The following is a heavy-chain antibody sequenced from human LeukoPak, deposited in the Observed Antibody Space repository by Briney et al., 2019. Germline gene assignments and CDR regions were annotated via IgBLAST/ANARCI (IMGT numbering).Heavy chain of an antibody. CDR2: IWYDGSNK. CDR3: ARGRGADYGGNSGYFDY. CDR1: GFTFSGFG. V-gene: IGHV3-33*01. Sequence: LAGGSLRLSRAASGFTFSGFGMHWVRQAPGKGLEWVAVIWYDGSNKYYADSVKGRFTISRDNPKNTLYVQMNSLRAEDTAVYYCARGRGADYGGNSGYFDYWGQGTLVTVSS. J-gene: IGHJ4*02. D-gene: IGHD4-23*01.